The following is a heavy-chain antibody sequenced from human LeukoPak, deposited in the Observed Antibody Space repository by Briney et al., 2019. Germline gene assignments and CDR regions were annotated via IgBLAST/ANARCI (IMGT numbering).Heavy chain of an antibody. J-gene: IGHJ3*02. CDR2: ISGDGATT. D-gene: IGHD4/OR15-4a*01. CDR3: AKDLSMVFDAFNI. CDR1: GFTFDEYA. V-gene: IGHV3-43*02. Sequence: PGGSLRLSCAASGFTFDEYAMHWVRQAPGKGLEWVSLISGDGATTYYAPSVKGRVTVSRDNNKNSLFLQMNNLRTEDSALYYCAKDLSMVFDAFNIWGHGTLVTVSS.